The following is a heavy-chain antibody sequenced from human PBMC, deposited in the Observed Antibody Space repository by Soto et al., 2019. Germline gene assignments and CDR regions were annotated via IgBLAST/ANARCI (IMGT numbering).Heavy chain of an antibody. D-gene: IGHD2-8*02. CDR2: INHSGST. J-gene: IGHJ4*02. CDR1: GGSFSGYY. CDR3: ARDKITGLFDY. Sequence: QVQLQQWGAGLLKPSETLSLTCAVYGGSFSGYYWTWIRQPPGTGLEWIGEINHSGSTNYNPSLKGPVTISVDTSKTQFSLRLTSVTAADTAVYYCARDKITGLFDYWGQGTLVTVSS. V-gene: IGHV4-34*01.